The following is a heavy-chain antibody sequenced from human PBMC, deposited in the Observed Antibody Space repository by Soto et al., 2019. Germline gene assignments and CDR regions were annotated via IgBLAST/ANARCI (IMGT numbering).Heavy chain of an antibody. CDR3: ARAGVAACPYYYYYGMDV. CDR1: GGTFSSYA. J-gene: IGHJ6*02. CDR2: IIPIFGTA. V-gene: IGHV1-69*13. Sequence: SVKVSCKASGGTFSSYAISWVRQAPGQGLEWMGGIIPIFGTANYAQKFQGRVTITADESTSTAYMELSSLRSEDTAVYYCARAGVAACPYYYYYGMDVWGQGTTVTVSS. D-gene: IGHD6-6*01.